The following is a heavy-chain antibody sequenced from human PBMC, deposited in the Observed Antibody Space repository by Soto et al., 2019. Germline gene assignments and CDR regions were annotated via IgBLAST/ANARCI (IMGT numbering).Heavy chain of an antibody. J-gene: IGHJ5*02. V-gene: IGHV1-2*02. D-gene: IGHD3-22*01. CDR3: ARDKNYYDSSGYWNWFDP. Sequence: ASVKVSCKASGYTFTGYYMHWVRQAPGQGLEWRGWINPNSGGTNYAQKFQGRVTMTRDTSISTAYMELSRLRSDDTAVYYCARDKNYYDSSGYWNWFDPWGQGTLVTVSS. CDR2: INPNSGGT. CDR1: GYTFTGYY.